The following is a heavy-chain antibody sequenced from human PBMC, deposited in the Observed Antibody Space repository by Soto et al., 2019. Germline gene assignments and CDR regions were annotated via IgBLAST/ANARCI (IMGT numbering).Heavy chain of an antibody. CDR2: IYPGDSDT. D-gene: IGHD3-3*01. Sequence: GESLKISCKGSGYSFTSYWIGWVRQMPGKGPEWMGIIYPGDSDTRYSPSFQGQVTISADKSISTAYLQWSSLKASDTAMYYCARLGSPRYDFWSGYSGNWFDPWGQGTLVTVSS. CDR3: ARLGSPRYDFWSGYSGNWFDP. V-gene: IGHV5-51*01. J-gene: IGHJ5*02. CDR1: GYSFTSYW.